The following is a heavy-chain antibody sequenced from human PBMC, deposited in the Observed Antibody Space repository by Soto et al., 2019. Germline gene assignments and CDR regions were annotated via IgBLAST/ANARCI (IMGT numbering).Heavy chain of an antibody. D-gene: IGHD3-22*01. CDR2: IIPIFGTA. Sequence: QVQLVQSGAEVKKPGSSVKVSCKASGGTFSSYAISWVRQAPGQGLEWMGGIIPIFGTANYAQKFQGRVTITADESTSTAYMELSSLRSEDTAVYYCAGSPYYYDSSGYYNFDYWGQGTLVTVSS. J-gene: IGHJ4*02. CDR3: AGSPYYYDSSGYYNFDY. CDR1: GGTFSSYA. V-gene: IGHV1-69*12.